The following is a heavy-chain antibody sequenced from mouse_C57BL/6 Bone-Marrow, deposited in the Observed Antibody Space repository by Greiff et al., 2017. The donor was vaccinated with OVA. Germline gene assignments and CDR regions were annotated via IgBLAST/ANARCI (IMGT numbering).Heavy chain of an antibody. CDR3: ARDGDSSGYDYAMDY. D-gene: IGHD3-2*02. CDR1: GYTFTSYW. Sequence: VQLQQSGAELVKPGASVKMSCKASGYTFTSYWITWVKQRPGQGLEWIGDIYPGSGSTNYNEKFKSKATLTVDTSSSTAYMQLSSLTSEDSAVYYCARDGDSSGYDYAMDYWGQGTSVTVSS. J-gene: IGHJ4*01. CDR2: IYPGSGST. V-gene: IGHV1-55*01.